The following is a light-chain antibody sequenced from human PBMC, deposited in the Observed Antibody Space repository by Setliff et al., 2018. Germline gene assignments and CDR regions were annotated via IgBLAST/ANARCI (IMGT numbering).Light chain of an antibody. J-gene: IGLJ1*01. CDR2: DVS. CDR3: SSYAGSNNPYV. V-gene: IGLV2-14*01. CDR1: SSDVGGYNY. Sequence: QSALTQPASVSGSPGQSISISCTGTSSDVGGYNYVSWYQQHPGKAPKLMIYDVSKRPSGVSNRFSGSKSGNTASLTISGLQAEDEADYYCSSYAGSNNPYVFGTGTKVTVL.